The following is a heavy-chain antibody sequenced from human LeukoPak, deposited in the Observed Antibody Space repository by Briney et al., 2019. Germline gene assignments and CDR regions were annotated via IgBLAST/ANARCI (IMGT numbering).Heavy chain of an antibody. D-gene: IGHD2-21*01. V-gene: IGHV1-8*03. CDR2: MNPKSGDA. J-gene: IGHJ5*02. CDR1: GYTFTTYD. Sequence: GASVKVSCKASGYTFTTYDINWVRQAAGQGFGLMGWMNPKSGDASYADKFQGRVAITRDTSINTAYLELSALTSDDTAVYYCARGPFGNCGGGPCHFRDIDNWYDPWGQGTLVTVSS. CDR3: ARGPFGNCGGGPCHFRDIDNWYDP.